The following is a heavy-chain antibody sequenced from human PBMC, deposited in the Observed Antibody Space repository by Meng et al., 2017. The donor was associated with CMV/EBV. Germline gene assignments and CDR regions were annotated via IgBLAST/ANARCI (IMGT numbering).Heavy chain of an antibody. CDR3: ARSPGFWSLDY. Sequence: ESLKISCAVYGGSFSGYYWSWIRQPPGKGLEWIGEINHSGSTNYNPSLKSRVTISVDKTKNDFSLKLTSMTAADTGVYFCARSPGFWSLDYWGQGTLVTVSS. CDR2: INHSGST. CDR1: GGSFSGYY. V-gene: IGHV4-34*01. J-gene: IGHJ4*02. D-gene: IGHD2-8*02.